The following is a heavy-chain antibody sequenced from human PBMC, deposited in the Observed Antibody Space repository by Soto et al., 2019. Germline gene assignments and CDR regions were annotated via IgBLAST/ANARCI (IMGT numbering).Heavy chain of an antibody. V-gene: IGHV4-59*01. CDR3: ARAGTNMVQFDY. J-gene: IGHJ4*02. CDR1: GGSITSYF. CDR2: IYYSGST. D-gene: IGHD3-10*01. Sequence: QVQLQESGPGLVRPSETLSLTCTVSGGSITSYFWSWIRPSPGKGLEWIGHIYYSGSTSYSPSLKSRVSISVDTSKNQFSLEVHSVTAADTAVYYCARAGTNMVQFDYWGQGTLVTVSS.